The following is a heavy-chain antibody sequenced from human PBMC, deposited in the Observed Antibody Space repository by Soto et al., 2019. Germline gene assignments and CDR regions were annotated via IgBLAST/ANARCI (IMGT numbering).Heavy chain of an antibody. CDR1: GYTFTTFG. V-gene: IGHV1-18*01. D-gene: IGHD1-1*01. Sequence: QVHLVQSGAEVKRPGASVKVSCKGSGYTFTTFGITWVRQAPGQGLGWVGWIIAHNGNTNYPPKLQGSVTVTRDPSTSTAYMELRSLRSDDTAVYYCAGGRYGDYWGQGALVTVSS. CDR2: IIAHNGNT. J-gene: IGHJ4*02. CDR3: AGGRYGDY.